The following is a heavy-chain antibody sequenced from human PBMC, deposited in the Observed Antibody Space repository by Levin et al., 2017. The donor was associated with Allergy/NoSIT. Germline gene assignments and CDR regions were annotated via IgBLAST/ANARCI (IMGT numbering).Heavy chain of an antibody. V-gene: IGHV1-18*01. CDR1: GYTFISYG. CDR2: ISAYNGNT. J-gene: IGHJ4*02. CDR3: ARTTGGIAAAGTAFDY. Sequence: GESLKISCKASGYTFISYGISWVRQAPGQGLEWMGWISAYNGNTNYAQKLQGRVTMTTDTSTSTAYMELRSLRSDDTAVYYCARTTGGIAAAGTAFDYWGRGTLVTVSS. D-gene: IGHD6-13*01.